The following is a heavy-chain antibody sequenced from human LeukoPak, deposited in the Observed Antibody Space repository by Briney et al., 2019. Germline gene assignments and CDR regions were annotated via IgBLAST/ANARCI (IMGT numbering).Heavy chain of an antibody. J-gene: IGHJ5*02. CDR3: ARGRNIVVVVAATNYGDYLSS. Sequence: PSETLSLTCTVSDYSISSGYGYYWSWIRQPPGKGLEWIGEINHSGSTNYNPSLKSRVTISVDTSKNQFSLKLSSVTAADTAVYYCARGRNIVVVVAATNYGDYLSSWGQGTLVTVSS. CDR1: DYSISSGYGYY. V-gene: IGHV4-38-2*02. D-gene: IGHD2-15*01. CDR2: INHSGST.